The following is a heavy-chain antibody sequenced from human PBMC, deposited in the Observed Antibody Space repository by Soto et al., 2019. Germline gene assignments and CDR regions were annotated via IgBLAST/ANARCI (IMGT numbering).Heavy chain of an antibody. CDR1: GFTFNSYW. Sequence: GESLKISCAASGFTFNSYWMHWVRQAPGKGLEWVSRLNSDGSSKYYGDSMKGRFTISRDNAENTVYLQMNSLRDEDTAVYFCARGLKNYYAMDVWGQGTTVTVSS. CDR3: ARGLKNYYAMDV. J-gene: IGHJ6*02. V-gene: IGHV3-74*01. D-gene: IGHD3-16*01. CDR2: LNSDGSSK.